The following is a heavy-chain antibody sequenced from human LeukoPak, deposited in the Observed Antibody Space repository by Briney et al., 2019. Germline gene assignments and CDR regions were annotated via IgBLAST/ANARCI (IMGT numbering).Heavy chain of an antibody. CDR1: GGSFSGYY. V-gene: IGHV4-34*01. J-gene: IGHJ4*02. CDR2: INHSGST. D-gene: IGHD6-13*01. Sequence: PSETLSLTCAVYGGSFSGYYWSWIRQPPGKGLEWIGEINHSGSTNYNPSLKSRVTISVDTSKNQFSLKLSSVTAADTAVYYCATGYDSSWYPYWGQGTLVTVSS. CDR3: ATGYDSSWYPY.